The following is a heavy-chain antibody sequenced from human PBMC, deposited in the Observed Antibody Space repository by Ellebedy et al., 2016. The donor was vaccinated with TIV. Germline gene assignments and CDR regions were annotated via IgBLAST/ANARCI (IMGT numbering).Heavy chain of an antibody. CDR1: GFTFSSHD. CDR2: ITSAGDT. Sequence: GESLKISCAASGFTFSSHDMHSVRQPTGKGLEWVSGITSAGDTYYLSSVKGRFIISRDSAKNSLYLQMNSLRAEDTAVYYCARATSGFDYWGQGALATVSS. D-gene: IGHD5-24*01. V-gene: IGHV3-13*01. J-gene: IGHJ4*02. CDR3: ARATSGFDY.